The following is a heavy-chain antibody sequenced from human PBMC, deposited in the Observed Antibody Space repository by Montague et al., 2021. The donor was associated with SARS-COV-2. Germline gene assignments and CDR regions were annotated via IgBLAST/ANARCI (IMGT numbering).Heavy chain of an antibody. V-gene: IGHV4-61*01. CDR3: ARDRGGGLGGVITAYYFDY. J-gene: IGHJ4*02. CDR2: IYYSGST. Sequence: SETLSLTCTVSGGSVSSGSYYWSWIRQPPGKGLEWIGNIYYSGSTNYNPSLKSRVTISVDTSKNQFSLKLSSVTAADTAVYSCARDRGGGLGGVITAYYFDYWGQGTLVTVSS. D-gene: IGHD3-16*01. CDR1: GGSVSSGSYY.